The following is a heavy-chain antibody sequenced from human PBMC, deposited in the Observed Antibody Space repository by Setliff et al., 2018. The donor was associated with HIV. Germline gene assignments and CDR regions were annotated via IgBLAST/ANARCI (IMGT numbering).Heavy chain of an antibody. V-gene: IGHV3-11*06. D-gene: IGHD4-4*01. CDR1: GFNFRDYY. CDR3: TTGQYSDHPHWYDP. CDR2: IAASSSSET. Sequence: GGSLRLSCAASGFNFRDYYMTWIRQAPGKGLEWVSYIAASSSSETDYAASVKCRFTVSRDHAKNSVYLQMNSLRDEDTAVYYCTTGQYSDHPHWYDPWGQGTVVTVSS. J-gene: IGHJ5*02.